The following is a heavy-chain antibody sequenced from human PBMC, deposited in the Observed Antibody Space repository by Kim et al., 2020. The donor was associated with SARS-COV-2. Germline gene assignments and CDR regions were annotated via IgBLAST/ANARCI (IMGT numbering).Heavy chain of an antibody. J-gene: IGHJ5*02. V-gene: IGHV4-59*12. CDR1: GGSINRDY. CDR2: VYYSGTT. D-gene: IGHD1-7*01. CDR3: ARTTAGRVGWNYRFDP. Sequence: SETLSLTCTVSGGSINRDYWSWIRQPPGKGLEWIGYVYYSGTTNYNPSLKSRVTILVDTSKNQFSLKLSSVTAADTAVYYCARTTAGRVGWNYRFDPWGQGTLVTVSS.